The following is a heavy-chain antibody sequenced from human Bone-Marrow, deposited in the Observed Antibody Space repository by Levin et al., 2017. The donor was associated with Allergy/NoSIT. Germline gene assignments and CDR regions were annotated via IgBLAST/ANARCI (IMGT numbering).Heavy chain of an antibody. V-gene: IGHV3-48*03. D-gene: IGHD6-19*01. CDR3: AREDSSGWYCWFDP. J-gene: IGHJ5*02. CDR1: GFTFSSYE. CDR2: ISSSGSTI. Sequence: GGSRRLSCAASGFTFSSYEMNWVRQAPGKGLEWVSYISSSGSTIYYADSVKGRFTISRDNAKNSLYLQMNSLRAEDTAVYYCAREDSSGWYCWFDPWGQGTLVTVSS.